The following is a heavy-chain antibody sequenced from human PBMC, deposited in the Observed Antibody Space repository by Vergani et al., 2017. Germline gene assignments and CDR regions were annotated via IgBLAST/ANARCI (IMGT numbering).Heavy chain of an antibody. J-gene: IGHJ4*02. CDR1: GFSFSIYG. CDR3: ARAEYQLPYHY. D-gene: IGHD2-2*01. CDR2: ISRSSSDI. Sequence: EVQLLESGGGLVQPGGSLRLSCAASGFSFSIYGMNWVRQAPGKGLEWVSYISRSSSDISYADSVKGRFTISRDNAKNSLYLQMNSLRAEDTALYYCARAEYQLPYHYWGQGTLVTVSS. V-gene: IGHV3-48*01.